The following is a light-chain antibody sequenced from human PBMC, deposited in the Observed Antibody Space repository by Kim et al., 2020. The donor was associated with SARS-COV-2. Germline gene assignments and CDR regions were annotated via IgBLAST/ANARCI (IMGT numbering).Light chain of an antibody. CDR2: AAS. V-gene: IGKV1-39*01. J-gene: IGKJ2*01. CDR3: QQTYNIPYT. CDR1: QSVTIY. Sequence: SASIGDRVTITCRASQSVTIYLDWYQQKPGKAPKPLIYAASSLQSGVPSRFSGSGSGTDFTLTISSLRPEDFATYYCQQTYNIPYTFGQGTKLEI.